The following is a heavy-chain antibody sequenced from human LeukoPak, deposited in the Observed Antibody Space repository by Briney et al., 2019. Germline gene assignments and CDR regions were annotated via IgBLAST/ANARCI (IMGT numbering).Heavy chain of an antibody. V-gene: IGHV3-48*01. CDR3: ARGAYYYGD. CDR1: GFIFSSHS. CDR2: ISSSSSTI. J-gene: IGHJ4*02. Sequence: GGSLRLSCAASGFIFSSHSMNWVRQAPGKGLEWVSYISSSSSTIYYADSVKGRFTISRDNAKNSLYLRMNSLRAEDTAVYYCARGAYYYGDWGQGTLVTVSS. D-gene: IGHD3-10*01.